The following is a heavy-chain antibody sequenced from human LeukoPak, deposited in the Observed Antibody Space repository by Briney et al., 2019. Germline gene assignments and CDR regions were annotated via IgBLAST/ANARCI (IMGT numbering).Heavy chain of an antibody. CDR1: GFTFSSYA. J-gene: IGHJ4*02. Sequence: GGSLRLSCAASGFTFSSYAMHWVRQAPGKGLEWVVVISYDGSNKYYADSVKGRFTISRDNSKNTLYLQMNSLRAEDTAVYYCARGYSSGWYDYWGQGTLVTVSS. D-gene: IGHD6-19*01. CDR2: ISYDGSNK. CDR3: ARGYSSGWYDY. V-gene: IGHV3-30-3*01.